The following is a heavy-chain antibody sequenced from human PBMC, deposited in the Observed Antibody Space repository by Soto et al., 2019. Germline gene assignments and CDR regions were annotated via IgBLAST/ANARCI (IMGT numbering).Heavy chain of an antibody. D-gene: IGHD2-21*01. CDR2: INPETGGT. J-gene: IGHJ6*02. V-gene: IGHV1-2*02. CDR3: ARERFQVISDGMDV. Sequence: GASVKVYCKASGYTFTGYYVHWVREAPGQGLEWMGWINPETGGTSYAQKFQGRVTLSRDTSINTAYLELSSLRFDDAAVYFCARERFQVISDGMDVWGQGTTVTVSS. CDR1: GYTFTGYY.